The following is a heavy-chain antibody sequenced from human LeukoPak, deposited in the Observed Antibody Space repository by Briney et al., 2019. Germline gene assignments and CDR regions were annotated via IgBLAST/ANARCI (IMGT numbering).Heavy chain of an antibody. CDR2: ISGSGGST. CDR3: AELGITMIGGV. V-gene: IGHV3-23*01. J-gene: IGHJ6*04. Sequence: GGSLRLSCAASGFTFSSYAMSWVRQAPGKGLESVSIISGSGGSTYYADSVKGRFTISRDNSKNTLYLQMNSLRAEDTAVYYCAELGITMIGGVWSKGTTVTISS. D-gene: IGHD3-10*02. CDR1: GFTFSSYA.